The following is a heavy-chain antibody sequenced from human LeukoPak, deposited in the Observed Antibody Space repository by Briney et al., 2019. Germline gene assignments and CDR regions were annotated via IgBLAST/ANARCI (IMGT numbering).Heavy chain of an antibody. V-gene: IGHV1-2*02. D-gene: IGHD5-18*01. Sequence: ASVKVSCKASGYTFTGYYMHWVRQAPGQGPEWMGWISPNNGDTRYSQKFQGRVTMTTDTSISTAYMELSGLTSDDTAVYYGAAPGYKYGYVLDHWGQGTLVTVSS. CDR1: GYTFTGYY. CDR3: AAPGYKYGYVLDH. CDR2: ISPNNGDT. J-gene: IGHJ4*02.